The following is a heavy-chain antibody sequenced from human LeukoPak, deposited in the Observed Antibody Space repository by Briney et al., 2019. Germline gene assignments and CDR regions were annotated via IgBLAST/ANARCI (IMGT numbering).Heavy chain of an antibody. Sequence: GGSLRLSCAASGFTFSSYGMHWVRQAPGKGLEWVSYISSSSSTIYYADSVKGRFTISRDNAKNSLCLQMNSLRAEDTAVYYCATETGTLVVAANGYWGQGTLVTVSS. J-gene: IGHJ4*02. CDR2: ISSSSSTI. CDR1: GFTFSSYG. V-gene: IGHV3-48*01. D-gene: IGHD2-15*01. CDR3: ATETGTLVVAANGY.